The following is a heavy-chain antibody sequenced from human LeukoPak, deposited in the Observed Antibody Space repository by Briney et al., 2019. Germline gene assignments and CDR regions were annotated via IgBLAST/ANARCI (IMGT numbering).Heavy chain of an antibody. Sequence: AGGSLRLSCAASGFTFSSYWMNWAHQAPGKGLEWVASINHNGNVNYYVDSVKGRFTISRDNAKNSLYLQMSNLRAEDTAVYFCVRGGGLDVWGQGATVTVSS. V-gene: IGHV3-7*03. CDR3: VRGGGLDV. D-gene: IGHD3-16*01. CDR2: INHNGNVN. J-gene: IGHJ6*02. CDR1: GFTFSSYW.